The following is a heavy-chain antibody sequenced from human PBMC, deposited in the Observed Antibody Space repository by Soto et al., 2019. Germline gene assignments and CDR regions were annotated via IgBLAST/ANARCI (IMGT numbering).Heavy chain of an antibody. J-gene: IGHJ4*02. V-gene: IGHV4-31*03. Sequence: SETLSLTCTVSGGSISSGGYYWSWIRQHPGKGLEWIGYIYYSGSTYYNPSLKSRVTISVDTSKNQFSLKLSSVTAADTAVYYCATGVLWFGQSAAYYFDYWGQGTLGTVSS. D-gene: IGHD3-10*01. CDR1: GGSISSGGYY. CDR3: ATGVLWFGQSAAYYFDY. CDR2: IYYSGST.